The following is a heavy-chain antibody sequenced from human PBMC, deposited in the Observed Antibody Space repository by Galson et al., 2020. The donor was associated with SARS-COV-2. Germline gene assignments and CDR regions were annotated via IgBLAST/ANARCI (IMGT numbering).Heavy chain of an antibody. CDR3: AGYGSGSYLQLYFDY. D-gene: IGHD3-10*01. V-gene: IGHV4-39*01. Sequence: SETLSLTCTVSGGSISSSSYYWGWIRQPPRKGLEWIGSIYYSGSTYYNPSLTSRVTISVDTSKNQFSLKLSSVTAADTAVYYCAGYGSGSYLQLYFDYWGQGTLVTVSS. CDR1: GGSISSSSYY. CDR2: IYYSGST. J-gene: IGHJ4*02.